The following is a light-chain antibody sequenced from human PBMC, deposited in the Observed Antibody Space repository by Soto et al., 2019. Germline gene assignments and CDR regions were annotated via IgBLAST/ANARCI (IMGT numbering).Light chain of an antibody. J-gene: IGKJ1*01. CDR1: QSISAW. CDR2: KAS. V-gene: IGKV1-5*03. Sequence: DIQMTQSPSTLSASVGDRVTITCRASQSISAWLAWYQQKPGKAPKLLIYKASSLESGVPSRFSGSGSGTEFTLTISSLQPDGFATYYCQQYNNYGSWTFGQGTKVEIK. CDR3: QQYNNYGSWT.